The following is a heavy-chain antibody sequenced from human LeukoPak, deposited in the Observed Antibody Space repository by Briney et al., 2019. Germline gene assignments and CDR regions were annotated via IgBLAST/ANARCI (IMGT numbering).Heavy chain of an antibody. Sequence: SETLSLTCAVYGGSFSGYYWSWIRQPPGKGLEWIGEINHSGSTNYNPSLKSRVTISVDTSKDQFSLKLSSVTAADTAVYYCARRGIVVAPNWFDPWGQGTLVTVSS. D-gene: IGHD3-22*01. J-gene: IGHJ5*02. CDR1: GGSFSGYY. CDR3: ARRGIVVAPNWFDP. CDR2: INHSGST. V-gene: IGHV4-34*01.